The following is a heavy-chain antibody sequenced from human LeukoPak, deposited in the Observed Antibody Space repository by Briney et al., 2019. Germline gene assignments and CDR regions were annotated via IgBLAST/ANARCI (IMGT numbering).Heavy chain of an antibody. D-gene: IGHD4/OR15-4a*01. CDR1: GFTFSSYW. V-gene: IGHV4-38-2*01. CDR3: ARRSFPVLSHLDAFDI. CDR2: IYHSGST. Sequence: GSLRLSCAASGFTFSSYWMSWVRQPPGKGLEWIGSIYHSGSTYYNPSLKSRVTISVDTSNNQFSLKLTSVTAAVTAVFYCARRSFPVLSHLDAFDIWGQGTLVTVSS. J-gene: IGHJ3*02.